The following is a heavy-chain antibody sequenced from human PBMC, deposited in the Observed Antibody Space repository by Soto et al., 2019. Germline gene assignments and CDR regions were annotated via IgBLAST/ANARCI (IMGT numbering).Heavy chain of an antibody. Sequence: GSLRLSCAASGFTFSSYSMNWVRQAPGKGLEWVSSISSSSSYIYYADSVKGRFTISRDNAKNSLYLQMNSLRAEDTAVYYCARAPRYNWNYSNYWGQGTLVTVSS. J-gene: IGHJ4*02. CDR1: GFTFSSYS. CDR3: ARAPRYNWNYSNY. V-gene: IGHV3-21*01. CDR2: ISSSSSYI. D-gene: IGHD1-7*01.